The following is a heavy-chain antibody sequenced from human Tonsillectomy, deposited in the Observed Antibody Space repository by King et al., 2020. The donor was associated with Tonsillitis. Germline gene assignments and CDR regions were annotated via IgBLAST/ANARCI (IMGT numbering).Heavy chain of an antibody. D-gene: IGHD2-21*02. Sequence: QVPLQESGPGLVKPSETLSLTCTVSGGSISSYYWSWIRQPPGKGLEWIGYIYYSGSTNYNPSLKSRVTISVDTSKNQFYLKLSSVTAADPAVYYCSRQLLFVAFDIWGQGTMVTVSS. J-gene: IGHJ3*02. CDR1: GGSISSYY. V-gene: IGHV4-59*01. CDR2: IYYSGST. CDR3: SRQLLFVAFDI.